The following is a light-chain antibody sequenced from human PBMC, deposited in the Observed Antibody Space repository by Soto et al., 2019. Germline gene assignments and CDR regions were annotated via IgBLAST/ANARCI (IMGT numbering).Light chain of an antibody. Sequence: DIQMTQSPYTLSASVGDRVTITCRASQTISGWLAWYQQKPGKAPKLLIYDASTLESGVPSRFSGSESGTEFTLTISSLQPEDFGTYYCQQYKNLYSSGQGTKLEIK. CDR1: QTISGW. V-gene: IGKV1-5*01. J-gene: IGKJ2*03. CDR2: DAS. CDR3: QQYKNLYS.